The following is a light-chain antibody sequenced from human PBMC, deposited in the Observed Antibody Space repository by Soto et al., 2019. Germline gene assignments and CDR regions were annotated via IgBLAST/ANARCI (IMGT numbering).Light chain of an antibody. J-gene: IGLJ1*01. CDR2: DDN. V-gene: IGLV1-51*01. CDR3: GAWDDGLSAYV. CDR1: GSNVGNHY. Sequence: QSVLTQPPSVSAAPGQKVTISCAGSGSNVGNHYVSWYQQLPGTAPKLLIYDDNKRPSGIPDRFSGSKSATSATLGITGLPTGDEAEYYCGAWDDGLSAYVFGPGTKVTVL.